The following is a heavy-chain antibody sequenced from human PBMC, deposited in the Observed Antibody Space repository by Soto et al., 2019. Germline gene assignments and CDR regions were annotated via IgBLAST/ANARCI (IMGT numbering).Heavy chain of an antibody. Sequence: QLQLQESGPGLVKPSETLSLTCAVSGGSISSSSYYWGWIRQPPGKGLEWLGNFYYGGSTYYNPSLQSRVTISVDTSKKQFSLKLSSVTAADTAVYYCARLARYCTNGVCYTFYFAYWGQGTLVTVSS. D-gene: IGHD2-8*01. J-gene: IGHJ4*02. CDR1: GGSISSSSYY. V-gene: IGHV4-39*01. CDR3: ARLARYCTNGVCYTFYFAY. CDR2: FYYGGST.